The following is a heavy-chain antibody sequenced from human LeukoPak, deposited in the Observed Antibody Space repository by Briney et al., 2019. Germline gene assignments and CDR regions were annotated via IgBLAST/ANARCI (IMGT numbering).Heavy chain of an antibody. V-gene: IGHV4-30-2*01. CDR1: GSSISSGGYS. CDR2: IYHSGST. CDR3: ARVTAWLRYFDWLLPPCAFDI. Sequence: SETLSLTCAVSGSSISSGGYSWSWIRQPPGKGLEWIGYIYHSGSTYYNPSLKSRVTISVDRSKNQFSLKLSSVTAADTAVYYCARVTAWLRYFDWLLPPCAFDIWGQGTMVTVSS. D-gene: IGHD3-9*01. J-gene: IGHJ3*02.